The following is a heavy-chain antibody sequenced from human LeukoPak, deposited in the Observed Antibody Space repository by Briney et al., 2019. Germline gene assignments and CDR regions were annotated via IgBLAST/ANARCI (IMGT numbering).Heavy chain of an antibody. Sequence: ASVKVSCKASGYTSTGYYMHWVRQAPGQGLEWMGRINPNSGGTNYAQKFQGRVTMTRDTSISTAYMELSRLRSDDTAVYYCARDLAQGSGWYYFDYWGQGTLVTVSS. CDR3: ARDLAQGSGWYYFDY. J-gene: IGHJ4*02. V-gene: IGHV1-2*06. CDR1: GYTSTGYY. D-gene: IGHD6-19*01. CDR2: INPNSGGT.